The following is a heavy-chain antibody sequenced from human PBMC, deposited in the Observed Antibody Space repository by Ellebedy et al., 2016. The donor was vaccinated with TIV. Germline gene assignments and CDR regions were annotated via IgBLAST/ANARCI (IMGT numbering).Heavy chain of an antibody. CDR2: ISYTGST. CDR1: GGSISSSGYF. Sequence: SETLSLTCTVSGGSISSSGYFWGWIRQPPGKGLEWIGSISYTGSTYYNPSLKSRVTFSIDTSKTNFSLKLMSVTAADTAMYYCARGNYYDSNGVYYGMDVWGQGTTVTVSS. J-gene: IGHJ6*02. V-gene: IGHV4-39*02. CDR3: ARGNYYDSNGVYYGMDV. D-gene: IGHD3-22*01.